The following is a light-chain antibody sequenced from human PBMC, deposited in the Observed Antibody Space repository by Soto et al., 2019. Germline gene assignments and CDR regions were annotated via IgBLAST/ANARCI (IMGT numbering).Light chain of an antibody. J-gene: IGLJ1*01. V-gene: IGLV2-14*03. CDR1: SSDIGSYNY. CDR2: DVT. CDR3: SSPRSSSFYV. Sequence: QSALTQPASVSGSPGQSITISCTGTSSDIGSYNYVSWYQQHPGQDPKLMIYDVTNRPSGVSNRFSGSKSGNTASLTISGLHAEDEADYYCSSPRSSSFYVFGTGTKLTVL.